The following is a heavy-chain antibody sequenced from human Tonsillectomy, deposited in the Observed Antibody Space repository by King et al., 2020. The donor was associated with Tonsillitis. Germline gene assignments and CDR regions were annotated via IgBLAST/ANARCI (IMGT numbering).Heavy chain of an antibody. V-gene: IGHV3-66*01. Sequence: VQLVESGGGLVQPGGSLRLSCAASGFTVSNNYMTWVRQAPGKGLEWVSVIYSGGSTYYADSVKGRFIISRDNSKNTLYLQMNSLRAEDTAVYYCASGQQLVSFDIWGQGTMVTVSS. D-gene: IGHD6-13*01. CDR1: GFTVSNNY. CDR3: ASGQQLVSFDI. CDR2: IYSGGST. J-gene: IGHJ3*02.